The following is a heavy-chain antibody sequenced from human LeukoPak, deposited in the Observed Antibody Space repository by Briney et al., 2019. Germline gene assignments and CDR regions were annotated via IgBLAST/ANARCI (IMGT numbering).Heavy chain of an antibody. Sequence: SETLSLTCSVSGYSIGNFNYWGWIRQPPGKGLEWIGSLHHSENTYYNSSLESRVTISLDTSKNQFSLRLTSVTAADTAVYYCARSGYYYDSSGYGRFDYWGQGTLVTVSS. D-gene: IGHD3-22*01. CDR3: ARSGYYYDSSGYGRFDY. CDR1: GYSIGNFNY. V-gene: IGHV4-38-2*01. CDR2: LHHSENT. J-gene: IGHJ4*02.